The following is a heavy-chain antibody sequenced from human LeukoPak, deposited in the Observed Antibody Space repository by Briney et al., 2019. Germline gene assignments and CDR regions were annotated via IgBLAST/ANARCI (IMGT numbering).Heavy chain of an antibody. CDR1: GGTFSSYA. D-gene: IGHD3-10*01. Sequence: VASVKVSCKASGGTFSSYAISWVRQAPGQGLEWMGGIIPIFGTANYAQKFQGRVTITADESTSTAYMELSSLRSEDTAVYYCARTYYYGSGPDYWGQGTLVTVSS. CDR3: ARTYYYGSGPDY. J-gene: IGHJ4*02. V-gene: IGHV1-69*13. CDR2: IIPIFGTA.